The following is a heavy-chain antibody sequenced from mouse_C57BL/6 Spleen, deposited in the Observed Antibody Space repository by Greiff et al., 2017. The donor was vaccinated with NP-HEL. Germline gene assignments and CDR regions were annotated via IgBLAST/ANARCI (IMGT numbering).Heavy chain of an antibody. CDR1: GFNIKDDY. Sequence: DVQLQESGAELVRPGASVKLSCTASGFNIKDDYMHWVKQRPEQGLEWIGWIDPENGDTEYASKFQGKATITADTSSNTAYLQLSSLTSEDTAVYYCTTYSTVVATDYAMDYWGQGTSVTVSS. V-gene: IGHV14-4*01. D-gene: IGHD1-1*01. CDR3: TTYSTVVATDYAMDY. CDR2: IDPENGDT. J-gene: IGHJ4*01.